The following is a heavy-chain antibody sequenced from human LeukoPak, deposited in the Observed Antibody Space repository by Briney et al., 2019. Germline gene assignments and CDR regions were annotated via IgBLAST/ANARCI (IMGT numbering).Heavy chain of an antibody. CDR2: ISAGGGST. CDR1: GLTFSDYS. Sequence: GGPLRLSCAASGLTFSDYSMTWVRQAPGKGLFWVSGISAGGGSTYYADSVKGRFTISRDNSRNTLHLQMNSLRAEDTAVYYCAKGYSYGHFWGQGTLVTVSS. J-gene: IGHJ4*02. D-gene: IGHD5-18*01. V-gene: IGHV3-23*01. CDR3: AKGYSYGHF.